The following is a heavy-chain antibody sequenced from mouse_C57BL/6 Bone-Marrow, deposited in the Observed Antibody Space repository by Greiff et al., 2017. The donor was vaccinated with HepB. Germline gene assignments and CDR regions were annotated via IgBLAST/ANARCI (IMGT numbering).Heavy chain of an antibody. CDR3: ARTYGNYVGWFAY. CDR2: INPSTGGT. CDR1: GYSFTGYY. V-gene: IGHV1-42*01. D-gene: IGHD2-1*01. Sequence: VQLQQSGPELVKPGASVKISCKASGYSFTGYYMNWVKQSPEKSLEWIGEINPSTGGTTYNQKFKAKATLTVDKSSSTAYMQLKSLTSEDSAVYYCARTYGNYVGWFAYWGQGTLVTVSA. J-gene: IGHJ3*01.